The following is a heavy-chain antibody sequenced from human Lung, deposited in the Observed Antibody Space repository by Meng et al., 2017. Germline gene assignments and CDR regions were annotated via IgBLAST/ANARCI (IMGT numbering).Heavy chain of an antibody. CDR1: GYNFPAYY. Sequence: QVALVQSCDEVTKPGASVKVSCKPSGYNFPAYYIHWVRRAPGQGLEWMGRINPKSGDTHYAQKFQARVTMTGDTSISTAYMELSGLRSDDTAMYYCARDEDISAAGKLFGDYWGQGTLVTVSS. CDR2: INPKSGDT. D-gene: IGHD6-25*01. CDR3: ARDEDISAAGKLFGDY. J-gene: IGHJ4*02. V-gene: IGHV1-2*06.